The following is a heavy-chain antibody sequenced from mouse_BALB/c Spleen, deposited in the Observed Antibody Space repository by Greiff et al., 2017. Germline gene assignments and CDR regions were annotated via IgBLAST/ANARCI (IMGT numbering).Heavy chain of an antibody. D-gene: IGHD2-4*01. CDR2: IDPENGDT. Sequence: VQLQQSGAELVRSGASVKLSCTASGFNIKDYYMHWVKQRPEQGLEWIGWIDPENGDTEYAPKFQGKATMTADTSSNTAYLQLSSLTSEDTAVYYWDAWDDYGFAYWGQGTLVTVSA. V-gene: IGHV14-4*02. J-gene: IGHJ3*01. CDR3: DAWDDYGFAY. CDR1: GFNIKDYY.